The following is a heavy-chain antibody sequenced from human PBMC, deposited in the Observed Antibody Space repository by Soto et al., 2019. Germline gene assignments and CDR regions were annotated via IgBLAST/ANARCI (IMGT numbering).Heavy chain of an antibody. Sequence: EVQLVQSGAEVKKPGESLKISCKGSGYTFSAYWLGWVRQMPGKGLEWMGIIFPGDSDTRYSPSIQGQVTISADKSISTAYLQWSSLKDSDTAMYYCARVVIGYCSSTSCPGDFWGQGTLVTVSS. J-gene: IGHJ4*02. CDR3: ARVVIGYCSSTSCPGDF. D-gene: IGHD2-2*03. V-gene: IGHV5-51*01. CDR1: GYTFSAYW. CDR2: IFPGDSDT.